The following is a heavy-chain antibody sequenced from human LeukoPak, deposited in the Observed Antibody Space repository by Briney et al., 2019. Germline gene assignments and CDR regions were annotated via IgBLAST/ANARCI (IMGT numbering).Heavy chain of an antibody. CDR2: VYYSGST. J-gene: IGHJ4*02. CDR3: ATNTGTVFDN. CDR1: GDFITAYY. D-gene: IGHD7-27*01. Sequence: KASETLSLTCTISGDFITAYYWSWIRQAPGKGLEWIGYVYYSGSTEYNPSLRTRVTISLDMSKHHLSLNLTSVTAADTAVYYCATNTGTVFDNWGQGALVTVSS. V-gene: IGHV4-59*01.